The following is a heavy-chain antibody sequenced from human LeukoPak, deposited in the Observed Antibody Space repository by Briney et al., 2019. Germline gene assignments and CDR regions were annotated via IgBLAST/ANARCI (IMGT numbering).Heavy chain of an antibody. CDR2: IFTRGTT. D-gene: IGHD6-19*01. CDR1: VGSISSGSYY. Sequence: SDTLSLTCTVSVGSISSGSYYWNWIRQPAAKRLEWLGNIFTRGTTNYNASLESRLTISLDTARNQFSLYLSSVNAADTAMYFCARSSLAVYFDYWGQGTLVTASS. J-gene: IGHJ4*02. V-gene: IGHV4-61*09. CDR3: ARSSLAVYFDY.